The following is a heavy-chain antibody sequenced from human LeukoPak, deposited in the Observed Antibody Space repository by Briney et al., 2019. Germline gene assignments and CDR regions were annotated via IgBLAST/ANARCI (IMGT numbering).Heavy chain of an antibody. D-gene: IGHD6-19*01. Sequence: GGSLRLSCAASGFTFSNAWMSWVRQAPGKGLEWVSAISGSGGSTYYADSVKGRFTISRDNSKNTLYLQMNSLRAEDTAVYYCAKDLAGYSSGWPDYWGQGTLVTVSS. CDR2: ISGSGGST. CDR1: GFTFSNAW. J-gene: IGHJ4*02. V-gene: IGHV3-23*01. CDR3: AKDLAGYSSGWPDY.